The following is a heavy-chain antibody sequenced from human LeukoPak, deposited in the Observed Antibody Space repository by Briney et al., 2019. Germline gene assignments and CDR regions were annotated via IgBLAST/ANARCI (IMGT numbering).Heavy chain of an antibody. J-gene: IGHJ4*02. Sequence: GRSLRLSCAASVFTLSSYAMHWVRQAPGKGLEWGAVISYDGSNKYYADSVKGRFTISRDNTKNTLYLQMNSLRAEDTAVYYCARDGAFGGVIVFDYWGQGTLVTVSS. CDR2: ISYDGSNK. CDR1: VFTLSSYA. V-gene: IGHV3-30*04. CDR3: ARDGAFGGVIVFDY. D-gene: IGHD3-16*02.